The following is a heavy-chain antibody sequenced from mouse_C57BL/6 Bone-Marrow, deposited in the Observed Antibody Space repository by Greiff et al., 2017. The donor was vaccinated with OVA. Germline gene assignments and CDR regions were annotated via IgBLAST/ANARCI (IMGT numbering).Heavy chain of an antibody. CDR3: ARSDWDWFDY. D-gene: IGHD4-1*01. Sequence: QVQLQQSGAELARPGASVKLSCKASGYPFTSYGISWVKQRTGQGLEWIGEIYPRSGKTYYNEKFKGKATLTADKSSSTAYMELRSLTSEETAVYFCARSDWDWFDYGGQGTTLTVSA. J-gene: IGHJ2*01. CDR2: IYPRSGKT. V-gene: IGHV1-81*01. CDR1: GYPFTSYG.